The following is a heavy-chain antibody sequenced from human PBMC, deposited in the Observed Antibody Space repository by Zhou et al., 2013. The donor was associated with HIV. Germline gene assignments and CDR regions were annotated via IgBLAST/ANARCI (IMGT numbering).Heavy chain of an antibody. D-gene: IGHD3-22*01. Sequence: QVQLIQSGTEVKKPGASVKVSCKTSGYTFTAYYLHWVRQVPGQGLEWMGGIIPIFGTANYAQKFQGRVTITADESTSTAYMELSSLRSEDTAVYYCASGYYYDSSGYYTFGYWGQGTLVTVSS. CDR3: ASGYYYDSSGYYTFGY. V-gene: IGHV1-69*01. CDR1: GYTFTAYY. CDR2: IIPIFGTA. J-gene: IGHJ4*02.